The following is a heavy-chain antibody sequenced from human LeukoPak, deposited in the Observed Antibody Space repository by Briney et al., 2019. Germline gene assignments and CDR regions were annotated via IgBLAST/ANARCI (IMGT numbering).Heavy chain of an antibody. CDR1: GGSISSSSYY. Sequence: SETLSLTCTVPGGSISSSSYYWGWIRQPPGTGLEWIVSIYYSGSTYYNPSLKSRVTISVDTSKNQFSLKLSSVTAADTAVYYCARDAHVVVVAATLNWFDPWGQGTLVTVSS. V-gene: IGHV4-39*07. D-gene: IGHD2-15*01. CDR2: IYYSGST. J-gene: IGHJ5*02. CDR3: ARDAHVVVVAATLNWFDP.